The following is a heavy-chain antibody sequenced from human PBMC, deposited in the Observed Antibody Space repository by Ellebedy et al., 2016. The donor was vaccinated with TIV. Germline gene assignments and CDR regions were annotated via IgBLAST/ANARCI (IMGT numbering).Heavy chain of an antibody. J-gene: IGHJ4*02. Sequence: SETLSLTXTVSGGSISSYYWSWIRQPPGKGLEWIGYIYYSGSTNYNPSLKSRVTISVDTSKNQFSLKLSSVTAADTAVYYCARHYPYSGYDLNGEYGPRMVDYWGQGTLVTVSS. CDR2: IYYSGST. V-gene: IGHV4-59*01. D-gene: IGHD5-12*01. CDR1: GGSISSYY. CDR3: ARHYPYSGYDLNGEYGPRMVDY.